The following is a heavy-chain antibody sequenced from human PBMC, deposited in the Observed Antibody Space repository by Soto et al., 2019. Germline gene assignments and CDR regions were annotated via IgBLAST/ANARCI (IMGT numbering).Heavy chain of an antibody. D-gene: IGHD3-22*01. CDR3: ARTPDSSGYYFDY. J-gene: IGHJ4*02. Sequence: PSETLSLTCTVSGGSITNSGYYWGWVRQPPGKGLEWIGSISYSGSTHYKPSLQSRVTISGDTSKNQFSLKLSSVTAADTAVYYCARTPDSSGYYFDYWGQGTLVTVSS. CDR1: GGSITNSGYY. V-gene: IGHV4-39*01. CDR2: ISYSGST.